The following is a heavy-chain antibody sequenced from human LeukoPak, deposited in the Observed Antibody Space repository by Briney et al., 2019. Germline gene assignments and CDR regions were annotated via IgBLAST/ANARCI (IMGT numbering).Heavy chain of an antibody. CDR1: GGSISSYY. CDR2: IYYSGST. D-gene: IGHD5-18*01. CDR3: ARDPLDVDTAMVGSWYFDL. J-gene: IGHJ2*01. Sequence: SETLSLTCTASGGSISSYYWSWIRQPPGKGLEWVGYIYYSGSTNYNPSLKSRVTISVDTSKNQFSLKLSSVTAADTAVYYCARDPLDVDTAMVGSWYFDLWGRGTLVTVSS. V-gene: IGHV4-59*01.